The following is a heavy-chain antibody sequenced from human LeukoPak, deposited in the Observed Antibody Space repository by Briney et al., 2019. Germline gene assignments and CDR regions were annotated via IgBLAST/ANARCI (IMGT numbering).Heavy chain of an antibody. CDR1: GVSMSAYQ. V-gene: IGHV4-4*09. CDR2: INTKGET. J-gene: IGHJ4*02. D-gene: IGHD2-21*01. Sequence: SETLSLTCTVSGVSMSAYQWSWVRQSPEKGLEWIGCINTKGETSYNPSLKSRVTTSVETYKRQFSLRLPSVTAADTAVYYCATSYDAKIAPFDHWGQGAPVTVSS. CDR3: ATSYDAKIAPFDH.